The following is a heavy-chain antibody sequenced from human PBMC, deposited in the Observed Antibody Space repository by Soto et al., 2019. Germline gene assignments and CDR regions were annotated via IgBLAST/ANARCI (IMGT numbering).Heavy chain of an antibody. CDR1: GSSITDYS. D-gene: IGHD2-21*02. Sequence: SETLSLTCTVSGSSITDYSWVWIRQPAGKGLEWIGRIFSSGSTNYNPSLKGRITMSLDTSKNQFSLKLNSATATDTAVYFCARDQGVVVTADNWFDPWGQGILVTVS. CDR3: ARDQGVVVTADNWFDP. J-gene: IGHJ5*02. V-gene: IGHV4-4*07. CDR2: IFSSGST.